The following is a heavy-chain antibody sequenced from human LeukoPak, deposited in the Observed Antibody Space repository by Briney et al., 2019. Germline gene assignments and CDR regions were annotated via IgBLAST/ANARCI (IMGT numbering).Heavy chain of an antibody. CDR2: IILVPGIP. CDR1: SDTFSRYA. CDR3: ARHRAGLVRNNGWNLDWYLDV. V-gene: IGHV1-69*10. Sequence: ASVKVSCKASSDTFSRYAITWVRQAPGQGLEWMGRIILVPGIPTYAEKFQDRFTISADKSTTTAYMELSSLTSEDTAVYYCARHRAGLVRNNGWNLDWYLDVWGRVTLVTVSS. J-gene: IGHJ2*01. D-gene: IGHD1-7*01.